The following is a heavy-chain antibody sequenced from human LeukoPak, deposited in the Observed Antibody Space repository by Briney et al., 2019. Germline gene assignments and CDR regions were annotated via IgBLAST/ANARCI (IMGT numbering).Heavy chain of an antibody. V-gene: IGHV3-30*04. CDR2: ISYDGSNK. J-gene: IGHJ6*02. Sequence: PGGSLRLSCAASGFTFSSYAMHWVRQAPGKGLEWVAAISYDGSNKYYADSVKGRFTISRDNSKNTLYLQMNSLRAEDTAVYYCARDRGAGTGMDVWGQGTTVTVSS. CDR3: ARDRGAGTGMDV. D-gene: IGHD3-10*01. CDR1: GFTFSSYA.